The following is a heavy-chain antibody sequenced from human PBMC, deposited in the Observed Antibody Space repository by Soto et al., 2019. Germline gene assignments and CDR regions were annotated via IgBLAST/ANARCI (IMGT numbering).Heavy chain of an antibody. Sequence: ASVKVSCKASGGTFSSYAISWVRQAPGQGLEWMGGIIPIFGTANYAQKFQGRVTITADESTSTAYMELSSLGAEDTAVYYCARAYGSGHFDYWGQGTLVTVSS. V-gene: IGHV1-69*13. D-gene: IGHD3-10*01. J-gene: IGHJ4*02. CDR1: GGTFSSYA. CDR2: IIPIFGTA. CDR3: ARAYGSGHFDY.